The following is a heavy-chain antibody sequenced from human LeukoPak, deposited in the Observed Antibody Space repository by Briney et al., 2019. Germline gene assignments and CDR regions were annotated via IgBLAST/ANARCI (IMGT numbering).Heavy chain of an antibody. CDR3: ARVSSQYYYDSSGYPAVRLRAFDF. J-gene: IGHJ3*01. CDR1: GFTFSVYS. CDR2: ISSTTYT. D-gene: IGHD3-22*01. V-gene: IGHV3-21*01. Sequence: PGGSLRLSCAASGFTFSVYSMSWIRQAPEKGLEWVSSISSTTYTYYADSVKGRFTISRDNSKNMLFLQMNSLRAEDTAVYYCARVSSQYYYDSSGYPAVRLRAFDFWGQGTMVTVSS.